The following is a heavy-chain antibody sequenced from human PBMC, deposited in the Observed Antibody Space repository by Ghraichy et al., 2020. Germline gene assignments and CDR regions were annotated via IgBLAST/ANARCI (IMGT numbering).Heavy chain of an antibody. J-gene: IGHJ6*02. Sequence: GSLNISCKGSGYSFTSYWIGWVRQMPGKGLEWMGIIYPGDSDTRYSPSFQGQVTISADKSISTAYLQWSSLKASDTAMYYCARSLHFTSSGYYYYYYGMDVWGQGTTVTVSS. CDR2: IYPGDSDT. V-gene: IGHV5-51*01. CDR1: GYSFTSYW. D-gene: IGHD3-22*01. CDR3: ARSLHFTSSGYYYYYYGMDV.